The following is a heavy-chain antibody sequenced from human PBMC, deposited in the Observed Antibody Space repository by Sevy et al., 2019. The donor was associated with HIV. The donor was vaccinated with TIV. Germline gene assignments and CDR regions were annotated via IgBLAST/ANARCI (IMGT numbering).Heavy chain of an antibody. V-gene: IGHV3-23*01. CDR1: GFMFSRCA. J-gene: IGHJ5*02. D-gene: IGHD3-3*01. CDR2: ISDSGDNT. CDR3: ANGLCSGYLNRWFDP. Sequence: GGSLRLSCAASGFMFSRCAMSWVRQVPGQGLESVSGISDSGDNTYYADSVKGRFTISRDNSKNTLFLQMNSVRVEDTAVYYCANGLCSGYLNRWFDPWGQGTLVTVSS.